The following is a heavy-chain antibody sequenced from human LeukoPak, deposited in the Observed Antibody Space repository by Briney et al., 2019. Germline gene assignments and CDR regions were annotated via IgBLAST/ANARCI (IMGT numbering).Heavy chain of an antibody. D-gene: IGHD3-9*01. CDR1: GFTFDDYA. V-gene: IGHV3-43D*03. J-gene: IGHJ4*02. Sequence: PGGSLRLSCAASGFTFDDYAMHWVRQAPGKGLEWVSLISWDGGSTYYADSVKGRFTISRDNSKNSLYLQMNSLKTEDTAVYHCTTVSDSWLRYFDWLRTYYFDYWGQGTLVTVSS. CDR2: ISWDGGST. CDR3: TTVSDSWLRYFDWLRTYYFDY.